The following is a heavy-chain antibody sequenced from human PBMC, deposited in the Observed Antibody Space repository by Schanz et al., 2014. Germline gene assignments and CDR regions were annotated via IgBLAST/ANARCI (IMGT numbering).Heavy chain of an antibody. J-gene: IGHJ3*01. Sequence: QVQLLQSGSEVKKLGASVKVSCEISGYTVSALAMHWVRQAPGKGLEWLGGFDVEDGETIYAQKFQGRVTMTEDTSTETAYMELSGLRSGDTAVYYCATNSPFRMVRGSNAFDAWGQGTMVTVSS. V-gene: IGHV1-24*01. CDR2: FDVEDGET. D-gene: IGHD3-10*01. CDR1: GYTVSALA. CDR3: ATNSPFRMVRGSNAFDA.